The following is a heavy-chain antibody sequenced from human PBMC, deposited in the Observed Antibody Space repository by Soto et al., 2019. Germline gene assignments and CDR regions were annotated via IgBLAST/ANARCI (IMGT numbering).Heavy chain of an antibody. CDR1: GFSLSTSGMC. V-gene: IGHV2-70*11. J-gene: IGHJ6*04. Sequence: SGPTLVKPTQTLTLTCTFSGFSLSTSGMCVSWIRQPPGKALEWLARIDWDDDKYYSTSLKTRLTISKDTSKNQVVLTMTNMDPVDTATYYCARTELTIVVVPAAMSGGGRGNSLDVWGKGTTVTVSS. CDR2: IDWDDDK. D-gene: IGHD2-2*01. CDR3: ARTELTIVVVPAAMSGGGRGNSLDV.